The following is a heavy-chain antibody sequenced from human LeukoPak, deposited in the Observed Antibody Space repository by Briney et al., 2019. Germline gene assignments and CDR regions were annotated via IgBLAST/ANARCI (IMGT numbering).Heavy chain of an antibody. J-gene: IGHJ5*02. Sequence: ASVKVSCKVSGYTLTELSMHWVRQAPGKGLGWMGGFDPEDGETIYAQKFQGRVTMTEDTSTDTAYMELSSLRSEDTAVYYCATGGTLYYDILTGYHWENWFDPWGQGTLVTVSS. CDR3: ATGGTLYYDILTGYHWENWFDP. D-gene: IGHD3-9*01. CDR1: GYTLTELS. CDR2: FDPEDGET. V-gene: IGHV1-24*01.